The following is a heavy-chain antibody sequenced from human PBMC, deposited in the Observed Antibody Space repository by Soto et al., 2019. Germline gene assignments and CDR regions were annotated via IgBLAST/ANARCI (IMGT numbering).Heavy chain of an antibody. CDR3: ARIPYSSASFDY. V-gene: IGHV4-59*02. CDR2: VYNSGST. Sequence: SETLSLTCTVSGFSVSSTYWGWVRQSPGKGLEWIGYVYNSGSTIYSPSLRSRITISVDPSKNQFSLRLRSVTAADTAVYYCARIPYSSASFDYWGQGDLVTVSS. CDR1: GFSVSSTY. J-gene: IGHJ4*02. D-gene: IGHD6-19*01.